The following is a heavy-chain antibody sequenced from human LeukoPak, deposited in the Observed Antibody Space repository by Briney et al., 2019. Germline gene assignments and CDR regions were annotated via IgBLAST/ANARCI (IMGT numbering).Heavy chain of an antibody. CDR1: GFTFSSYW. V-gene: IGHV3-74*01. Sequence: GGSLRLSCAASGFTFSSYWMHWVRQAPGKGLVWVSGINSDGSSTRYADSVKGRFTISRDNAKNTLYLQMNSLRAEDTAVYYCGRGQDHGFDIWGQGTMVAVSS. CDR2: INSDGSST. J-gene: IGHJ3*02. CDR3: GRGQDHGFDI.